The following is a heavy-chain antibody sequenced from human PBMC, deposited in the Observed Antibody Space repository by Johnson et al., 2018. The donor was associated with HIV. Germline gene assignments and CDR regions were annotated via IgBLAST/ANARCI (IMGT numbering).Heavy chain of an antibody. Sequence: VQLVVSGGGLIQPGGSLRLSCAASGFTVSSNYMSWVRQAPGKGLGWVSIIYSGGNTYYADSVKGRFTISRDNAMKSLYLQINSLRAEDTAVYYCARNRPVSYGYRGAFDFWGQGTMVTVSS. CDR3: ARNRPVSYGYRGAFDF. CDR1: GFTVSSNY. CDR2: IYSGGNT. J-gene: IGHJ3*01. D-gene: IGHD5-18*01. V-gene: IGHV3-53*01.